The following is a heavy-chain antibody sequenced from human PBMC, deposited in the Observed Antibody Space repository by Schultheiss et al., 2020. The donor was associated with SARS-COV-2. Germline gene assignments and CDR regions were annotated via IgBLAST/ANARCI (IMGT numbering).Heavy chain of an antibody. J-gene: IGHJ6*03. CDR2: ISDDGSDI. CDR3: ASNNNVYYFWSGYYILCNYYYIYF. Sequence: GGSLRLSCAASGFTFSSYGMHWVRQAPGKGLEWVAVISDDGSDIYYADSVKGRFTISRDNSKNTLYLQMNSLRAEDTAVYYCASNNNVYYFWSGYYILCNYYYIYFWGKSTTVTVSS. CDR1: GFTFSSYG. D-gene: IGHD3-3*01. V-gene: IGHV3-30*04.